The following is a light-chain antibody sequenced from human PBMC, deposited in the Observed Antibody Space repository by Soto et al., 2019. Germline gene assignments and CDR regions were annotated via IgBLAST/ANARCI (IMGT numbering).Light chain of an antibody. Sequence: QSALTQPASVAGSPGQSITISCTGTSNDVGGYNLGSWFQQHPGKAPKLMISEVNKRRSGVSNRFSGSKSANTASLTISGLQAEDEADYYCCSHVGGSSPQWVFGGGTKVTVL. CDR3: CSHVGGSSPQWV. V-gene: IGLV2-23*02. CDR2: EVN. J-gene: IGLJ3*02. CDR1: SNDVGGYNL.